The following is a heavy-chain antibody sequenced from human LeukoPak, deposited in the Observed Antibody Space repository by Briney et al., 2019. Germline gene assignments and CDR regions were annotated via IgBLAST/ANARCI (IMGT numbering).Heavy chain of an antibody. CDR2: ITNSGNSK. D-gene: IGHD1-26*01. J-gene: IGHJ5*01. V-gene: IGHV3-48*01. CDR3: ARLVGASWFDS. CDR1: EFTFSSYS. Sequence: GGSLRLSCAASEFTFSSYSMNWVRQAPGKGLEWVSYITNSGNSKSYADSVKGRFTISRDNTKNSLYLQMNGLRAEDTAVYYCARLVGASWFDSWGQGTLVTVSS.